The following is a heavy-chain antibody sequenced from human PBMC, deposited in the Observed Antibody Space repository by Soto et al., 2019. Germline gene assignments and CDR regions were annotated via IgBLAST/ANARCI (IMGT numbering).Heavy chain of an antibody. J-gene: IGHJ6*02. CDR2: IYSGGST. V-gene: IGHV3-53*01. D-gene: IGHD2-15*01. CDR3: ARDVGYCSGGSCYGMDV. CDR1: GFTVSSNY. Sequence: GGSLRLSCAASGFTVSSNYMSWVRQAPGKGLEWVSVIYSGGSTYYADSVKGRFTISRDNSKNTLYLQMNSLRAEDTAVYYCARDVGYCSGGSCYGMDVWGQGTTVTVSS.